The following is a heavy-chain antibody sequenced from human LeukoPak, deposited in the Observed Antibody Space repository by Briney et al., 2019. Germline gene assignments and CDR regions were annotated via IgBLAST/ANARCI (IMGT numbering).Heavy chain of an antibody. CDR3: ARGGGVVVPENWFDP. D-gene: IGHD2-2*01. CDR1: GYTFTSYG. Sequence: GASVKVSCKASGYTFTSYGISWVRQAPGQGLEWMGWISAYNGNTNYAQKLQGRVTMTTDTSTSTACMELRSLRSDDTAVYYCARGGGVVVPENWFDPWGQGTLVTVSS. J-gene: IGHJ5*02. V-gene: IGHV1-18*04. CDR2: ISAYNGNT.